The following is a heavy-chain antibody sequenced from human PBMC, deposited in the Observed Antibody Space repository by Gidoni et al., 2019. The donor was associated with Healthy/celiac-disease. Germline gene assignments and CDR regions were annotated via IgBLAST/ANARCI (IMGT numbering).Heavy chain of an antibody. V-gene: IGHV4-31*03. D-gene: IGHD5-18*01. CDR3: ARFEPSYGYSY. Sequence: QVQLQESGPGLVKPSQTLSLTCTVSGGSISSGGYYWSWLRQHPWKGLEWIGYIYYSGSTYYNPSLKSRVTIAVDTSKNQFSLKLSSVTAADTAVYYCARFEPSYGYSYWGQGTLVTVSS. CDR2: IYYSGST. CDR1: GGSISSGGYY. J-gene: IGHJ4*02.